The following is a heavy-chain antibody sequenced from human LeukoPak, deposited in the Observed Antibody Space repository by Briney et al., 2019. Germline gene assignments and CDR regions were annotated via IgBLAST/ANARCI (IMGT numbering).Heavy chain of an antibody. CDR3: ARDGKMATMGYFDY. D-gene: IGHD5-24*01. CDR2: IFRSGNT. V-gene: IGHV4-30-4*07. CDR1: GGSISSGGYS. Sequence: SETLSLTCTVSGGSISSGGYSWCWIRQTPGKGLEYIGHIFRSGNTYYNPSLQSRLTISVDTSKNQFSLRLRSVTAADTAVYYCARDGKMATMGYFDYWGQGTLVTVSS. J-gene: IGHJ4*02.